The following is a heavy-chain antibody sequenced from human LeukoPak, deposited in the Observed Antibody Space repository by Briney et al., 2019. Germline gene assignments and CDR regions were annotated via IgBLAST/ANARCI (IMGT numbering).Heavy chain of an antibody. J-gene: IGHJ4*02. D-gene: IGHD6-19*01. Sequence: SETLSLTCTVSGGSISSYYWSWIRQPPGKGLEWIGYIYYSGNTKYNPSLKSRVTISVDTSKKQFSLKVSSVTAADTAVYYCARGSSDWYADYWGQGTLVTVSS. CDR1: GGSISSYY. V-gene: IGHV4-59*01. CDR2: IYYSGNT. CDR3: ARGSSDWYADY.